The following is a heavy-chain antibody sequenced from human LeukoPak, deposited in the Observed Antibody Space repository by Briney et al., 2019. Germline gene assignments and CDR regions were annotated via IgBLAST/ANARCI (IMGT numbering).Heavy chain of an antibody. V-gene: IGHV3-33*01. CDR2: IWYDGSNK. CDR1: GFTFSSYG. CDR3: AAVRKVRYFDY. Sequence: GGSLRLSCAPSGFTFSSYGMHWVRQAPGRGLEWVAVIWYDGSNKYYADSVKGRFTISRDNSKNTLYLQMNSLRAEDTAVYYCAAVRKVRYFDYWGQGTLVTVSS. J-gene: IGHJ4*02.